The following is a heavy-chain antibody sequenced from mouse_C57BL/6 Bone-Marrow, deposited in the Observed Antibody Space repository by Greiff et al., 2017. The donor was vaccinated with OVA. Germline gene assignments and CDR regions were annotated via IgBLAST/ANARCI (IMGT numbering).Heavy chain of an antibody. CDR3: ARDDYYGSPTWFAY. CDR2: ISYDGSN. V-gene: IGHV3-6*01. Sequence: QESGPGLVKPSPSLSLTCSVTGYSITSGYYWNWIRQFPGNKLEWMGYISYDGSNNYNPSLKNRISITRDTSKNQFFLKLNSVTTEDTATYYCARDDYYGSPTWFAYWGQGTLVTVSA. J-gene: IGHJ3*01. D-gene: IGHD1-1*01. CDR1: GYSITSGYY.